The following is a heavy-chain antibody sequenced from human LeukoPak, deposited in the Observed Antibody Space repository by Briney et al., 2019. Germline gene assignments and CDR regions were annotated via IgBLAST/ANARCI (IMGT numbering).Heavy chain of an antibody. V-gene: IGHV1-2*02. CDR1: GYTFTSYD. Sequence: GASVKVSCKASGYTFTSYDINWVRQATGQGLEWMGWINPNSGGTNYAQKFQGRVTMTRDTSISTAYMELSRLRSDDTAVYYCARGGIAARRFPGEDWGQGTLVTVSS. D-gene: IGHD6-6*01. CDR2: INPNSGGT. CDR3: ARGGIAARRFPGED. J-gene: IGHJ4*02.